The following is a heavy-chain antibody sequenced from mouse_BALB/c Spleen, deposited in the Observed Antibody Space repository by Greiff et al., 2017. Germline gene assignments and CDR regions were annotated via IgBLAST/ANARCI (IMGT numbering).Heavy chain of an antibody. Sequence: EVKLMESGPELVKPGASVKVSCKASGYAFTSYNMYWVKQSHGKSLEWIGYIDPYSGGTSYNQKFKGKATLTVDKSSSTAYMHLNSLTSEDSAVYYCARSGNYDYPFAYWGQGTLVTVSA. V-gene: IGHV1S135*01. J-gene: IGHJ3*01. CDR2: IDPYSGGT. CDR1: GYAFTSYN. D-gene: IGHD2-4*01. CDR3: ARSGNYDYPFAY.